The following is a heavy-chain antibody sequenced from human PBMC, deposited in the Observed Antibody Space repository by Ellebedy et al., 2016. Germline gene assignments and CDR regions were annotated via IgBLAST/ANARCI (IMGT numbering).Heavy chain of an antibody. V-gene: IGHV5-10-1*01. CDR2: IDPSDSYT. CDR1: GYSFTSYW. D-gene: IGHD3-22*01. CDR3: ARPTQYYDSSGQPRIDAFDI. Sequence: GESLKISXKGSGYSFTSYWISWVRQMPGKGLEWMGRIDPSDSYTNYSPSFQGHVTISADKSISTAYLQWSSLKASDTAMYYCARPTQYYDSSGQPRIDAFDIWGQGTMVTVSS. J-gene: IGHJ3*02.